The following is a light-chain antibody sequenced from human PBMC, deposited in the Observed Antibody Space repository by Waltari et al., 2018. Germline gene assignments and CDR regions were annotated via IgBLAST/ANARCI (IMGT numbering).Light chain of an antibody. J-gene: IGKJ3*01. CDR3: QHNYGTPFT. CDR1: ENVNNY. Sequence: DIQMTQSPSSLSASVGDRVTITCRASENVNNYLNWYQQKPGKAPKLVIYKASTLQSGVPSRFSGSGSGTDYTFTISSLQSEDVATYYCQHNYGTPFTFGPGTKLDIK. V-gene: IGKV1-39*01. CDR2: KAS.